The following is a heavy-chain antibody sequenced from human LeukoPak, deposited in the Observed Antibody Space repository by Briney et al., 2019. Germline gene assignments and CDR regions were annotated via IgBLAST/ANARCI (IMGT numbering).Heavy chain of an antibody. Sequence: SETLSLTCAVYGGSFSGYYWGWIRQPPGKGLEWIGEINHSGSTNYNPSLKSRVTISVDTSKNQFSLKLSSVTAADTAVYYCARGLGHCSSTSCYRAPNWFDPWGQGTLVTVSS. CDR3: ARGLGHCSSTSCYRAPNWFDP. CDR2: INHSGST. CDR1: GGSFSGYY. D-gene: IGHD2-2*01. V-gene: IGHV4-34*01. J-gene: IGHJ5*02.